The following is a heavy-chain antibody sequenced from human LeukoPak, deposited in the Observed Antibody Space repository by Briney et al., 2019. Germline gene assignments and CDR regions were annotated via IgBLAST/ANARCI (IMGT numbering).Heavy chain of an antibody. J-gene: IGHJ4*02. Sequence: PGGSLRLSCAAPGFTFSSYAMSWVRQAPGKGLEWGSAISGSGGSTYYAASVKGRFTISSDNSKNTLYLQMNSLRAEDTAVYYCAKSSGYSYGQNFDYWGQGTLVTVSS. CDR2: ISGSGGST. CDR1: GFTFSSYA. V-gene: IGHV3-23*01. CDR3: AKSSGYSYGQNFDY. D-gene: IGHD5-18*01.